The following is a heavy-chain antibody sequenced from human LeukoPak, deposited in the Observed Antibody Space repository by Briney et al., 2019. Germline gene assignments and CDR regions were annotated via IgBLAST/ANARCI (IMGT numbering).Heavy chain of an antibody. CDR2: INPNSGGT. J-gene: IGHJ5*02. Sequence: ASVKVSCKASGYTFTGYYMHWVRQAPGQGLEWMGWINPNSGGTNYARKFQGRVTMTRDTSISTAYMELSRLRSDDTAVYYCAREPHYDFWSFDPWGQGTLVTVSS. CDR1: GYTFTGYY. D-gene: IGHD3-3*01. CDR3: AREPHYDFWSFDP. V-gene: IGHV1-2*02.